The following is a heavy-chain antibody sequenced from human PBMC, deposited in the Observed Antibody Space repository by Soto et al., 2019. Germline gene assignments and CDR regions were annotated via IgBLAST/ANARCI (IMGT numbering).Heavy chain of an antibody. CDR2: INAGNGNT. D-gene: IGHD6-19*01. CDR1: GYTFTSYA. Sequence: QVQLVQSGAEEKKPGASVKVSCKASGYTFTSYAMHWVRQAPGQRLEWMGWINAGNGNTKYSQKFQGRVTITRDTSASTDYMELSSLRSEDTAVYCCAREGPVAGPDPWGQGTLVTVSS. V-gene: IGHV1-3*05. J-gene: IGHJ5*02. CDR3: AREGPVAGPDP.